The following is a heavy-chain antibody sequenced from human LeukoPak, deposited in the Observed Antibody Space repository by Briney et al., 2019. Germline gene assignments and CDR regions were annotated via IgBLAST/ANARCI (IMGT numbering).Heavy chain of an antibody. V-gene: IGHV3-33*01. D-gene: IGHD4-23*01. CDR2: IWYDGSNK. Sequence: GGSLRLSCAASGFTFSSYGMHWVRQAPGKGLEGVAVIWYDGSNKYYADSVKGRFTISRDNSKNTLYLQMNSLRAEDTAVYYCARDWDHGGNNPFDYWGQGTLVTVSS. CDR1: GFTFSSYG. CDR3: ARDWDHGGNNPFDY. J-gene: IGHJ4*02.